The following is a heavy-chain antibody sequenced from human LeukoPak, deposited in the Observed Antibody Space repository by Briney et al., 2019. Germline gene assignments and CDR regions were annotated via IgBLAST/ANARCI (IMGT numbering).Heavy chain of an antibody. Sequence: GGSLRLSCAASGFTFSSYGMSWVRQAPGKGLEWVSSISGGGGNTYSADSVKGRFTISRDNSENTLYLQLNNLRAEDTAVYYCAKDRSSSSYYGMDVWGQGTTVTVSS. CDR2: ISGGGGNT. CDR1: GFTFSSYG. V-gene: IGHV3-23*01. CDR3: AKDRSSSSYYGMDV. D-gene: IGHD6-6*01. J-gene: IGHJ6*02.